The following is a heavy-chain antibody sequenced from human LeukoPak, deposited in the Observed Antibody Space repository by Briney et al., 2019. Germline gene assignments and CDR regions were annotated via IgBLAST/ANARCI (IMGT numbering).Heavy chain of an antibody. CDR1: GGSISTYY. D-gene: IGHD1/OR15-1a*01. CDR3: ARLLKLEHLRLDP. Sequence: SETLSLTCTVSGGSISTYYWSWIRQPPGKGLEWIGYIHYSGSTDYNPSLKSRVTISVDTSKNQFSLKLSSVTAADTAVYYCARLLKLEHLRLDPWGQGTLVTVSS. CDR2: IHYSGST. V-gene: IGHV4-59*08. J-gene: IGHJ5*02.